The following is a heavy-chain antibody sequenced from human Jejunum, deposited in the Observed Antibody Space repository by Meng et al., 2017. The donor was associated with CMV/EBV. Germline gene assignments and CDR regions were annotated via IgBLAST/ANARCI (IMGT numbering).Heavy chain of an antibody. CDR2: INPSSGAT. V-gene: IGHV1-2*02. Sequence: SGYTFTDHFIHWVRQVPGQGLEWMGWINPSSGATGYAQKFQGRVGKTRDTSISTAYMELRTLTSDDTAVYYCARPIDKSSWKEWLDPWGQGTLVTVSS. CDR1: GYTFTDHF. D-gene: IGHD1-1*01. J-gene: IGHJ5*02. CDR3: ARPIDKSSWKEWLDP.